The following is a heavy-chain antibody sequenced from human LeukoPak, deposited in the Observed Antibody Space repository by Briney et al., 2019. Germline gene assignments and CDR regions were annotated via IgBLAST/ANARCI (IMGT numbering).Heavy chain of an antibody. V-gene: IGHV5-51*01. D-gene: IGHD4-17*01. CDR2: IYPGDSDT. CDR3: ARHRTVTTTYYGMDV. Sequence: GESLQISCKGSGYSFTSYWIGWVRQMPGKGLEWMGIIYPGDSDTRYSPSFQGQVTISADKSINTAYLQWSSLKASDTAMYYCARHRTVTTTYYGMDVWGQGTTVTVSS. CDR1: GYSFTSYW. J-gene: IGHJ6*02.